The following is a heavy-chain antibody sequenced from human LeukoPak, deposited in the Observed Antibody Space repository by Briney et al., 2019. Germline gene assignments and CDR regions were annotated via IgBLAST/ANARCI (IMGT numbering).Heavy chain of an antibody. Sequence: PSETLSLTCTVSGGSINSGSYYWSWIRQPAGKGLEWIGRIYTGGSANYNPSLKSRVTISVDTSKNQFSLKLTSVTAADTAVYYCARTTEGGYTYDYFYYYYMDVWGKGTTVTISS. J-gene: IGHJ6*03. CDR1: GGSINSGSYY. CDR2: IYTGGSA. CDR3: ARTTEGGYTYDYFYYYYMDV. V-gene: IGHV4-61*02. D-gene: IGHD5-18*01.